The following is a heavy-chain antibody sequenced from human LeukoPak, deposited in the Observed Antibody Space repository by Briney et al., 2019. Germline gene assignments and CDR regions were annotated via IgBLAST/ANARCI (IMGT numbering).Heavy chain of an antibody. D-gene: IGHD2-2*01. V-gene: IGHV3-21*01. J-gene: IGHJ4*02. Sequence: GGSLRLSCVASGFTFSSYSMNWVRQAPGKGLEWVSSISSSSSYIYYADSVKGRFTISRDNAKNSLYLQMSSLRAEDTAVYYCARGDRDLYCSSTSCYPVLGGQGTLVTVSS. CDR3: ARGDRDLYCSSTSCYPVL. CDR2: ISSSSSYI. CDR1: GFTFSSYS.